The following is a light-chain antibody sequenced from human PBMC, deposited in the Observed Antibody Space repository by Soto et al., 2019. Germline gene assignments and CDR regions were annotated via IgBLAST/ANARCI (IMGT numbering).Light chain of an antibody. Sequence: LTQSPATLSLSPGERATLSCRASQSVSSNLAWYQQKPGQAPRLLIYGASTRATGIPARFSGSGSGTEFTLTISSLQSEDFAVYYCQQYNNWPQTFGQGTKV. CDR3: QQYNNWPQT. J-gene: IGKJ1*01. V-gene: IGKV3-15*01. CDR1: QSVSSN. CDR2: GAS.